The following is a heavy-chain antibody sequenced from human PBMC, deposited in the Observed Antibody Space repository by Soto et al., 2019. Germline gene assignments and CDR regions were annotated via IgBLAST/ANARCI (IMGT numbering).Heavy chain of an antibody. V-gene: IGHV4-31*03. J-gene: IGHJ4*02. D-gene: IGHD4-17*01. CDR1: GGSISSNDFY. CDR2: IYYSGNT. CDR3: ARRYGVYFDY. Sequence: PSETLSLTCIVSGGSISSNDFYWSWIRQHPGKGLEWIGYIYYSGNTYYNPSLKSRVTILVDTSKNQFSLKLSSVTAADTAVYYCARRYGVYFDYWGQGTLVTVSS.